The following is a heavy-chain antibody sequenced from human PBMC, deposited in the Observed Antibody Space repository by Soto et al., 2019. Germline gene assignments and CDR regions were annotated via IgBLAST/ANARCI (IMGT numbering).Heavy chain of an antibody. V-gene: IGHV3-9*01. CDR3: AKDSGHCXTSDCYGVGAFDV. CDR1: GFDFHDYA. CDR2: ISWNGGSV. Sequence: EVQLVESGGGLVQPGRSLRLSCAASGFDFHDYAMHWVRQIPGKGLEWVSGISWNGGSVGYADSVRGRFTISRDKSASSLFMQMNSLRPEDTALYYCAKDSGHCXTSDCYGVGAFDVWGHGTTVTVSS. D-gene: IGHD2-2*01. J-gene: IGHJ3*01.